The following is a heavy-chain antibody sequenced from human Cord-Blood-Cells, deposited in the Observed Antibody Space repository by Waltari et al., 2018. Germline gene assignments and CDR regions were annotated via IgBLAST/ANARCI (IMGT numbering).Heavy chain of an antibody. CDR2: ISSSSSYI. V-gene: IGHV3-21*01. Sequence: EVQLVESGGGLVKPGGPLILSCAASGFTFSSYSMNWVRQAPGKGLEWVSSISSSSSYIYYADSVKGRFTISRDNAKNSLYLQMNSLRADFWSGYYTTYYFDYWGQGTLVTVSS. CDR3: TYYFDY. CDR1: GFTFSSYS. J-gene: IGHJ4*02. D-gene: IGHD3-3*01.